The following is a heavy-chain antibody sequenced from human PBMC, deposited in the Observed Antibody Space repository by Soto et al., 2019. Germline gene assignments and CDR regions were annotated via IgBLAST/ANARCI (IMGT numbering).Heavy chain of an antibody. J-gene: IGHJ5*02. CDR1: GFTFSSYG. CDR3: ARERNPQRVVTAIWFDP. CDR2: IWSDGSNK. V-gene: IGHV3-33*01. Sequence: QVQLVESGGGVVQPGRSLRLSCAASGFTFSSYGMHWVRQAPGKGLEWVAVIWSDGSNKYYADSVKGRFTISRDNSKKTMYLQMNSLRAEDTGVYYCARERNPQRVVTAIWFDPWGQGPLVNVSS. D-gene: IGHD2-21*02.